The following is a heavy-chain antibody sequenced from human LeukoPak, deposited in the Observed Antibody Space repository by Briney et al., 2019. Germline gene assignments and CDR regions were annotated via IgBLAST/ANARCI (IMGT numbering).Heavy chain of an antibody. CDR2: MNPNSGNT. J-gene: IGHJ4*02. CDR3: ARVWFGELFIDY. V-gene: IGHV1-8*01. CDR1: GYTFTSYD. Sequence: ASVKVSCKASGYTFTSYDINWVRQATGQGLEWMGWMNPNSGNTGYAQKFQGRVTMTRNTSISTAYMELSSLRSEDTAVYCCARVWFGELFIDYWGQGTLVTVSS. D-gene: IGHD3-10*01.